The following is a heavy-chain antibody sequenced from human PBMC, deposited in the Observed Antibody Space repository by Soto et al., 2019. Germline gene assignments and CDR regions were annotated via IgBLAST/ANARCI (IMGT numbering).Heavy chain of an antibody. D-gene: IGHD5-12*01. CDR1: GGSISSSSYY. Sequence: QLQLQESGPGLVKPSETLSLTCTVSGGSISSSSYYWGWIRQPPGKGLEWIGSIYYSGSTYYNPSLKSRVTISQDTSKNQFSLKLSSVTAADTAVYFCARQRGSVYVTDFDYWGQGTLVTVSS. J-gene: IGHJ4*02. CDR3: ARQRGSVYVTDFDY. V-gene: IGHV4-39*01. CDR2: IYYSGST.